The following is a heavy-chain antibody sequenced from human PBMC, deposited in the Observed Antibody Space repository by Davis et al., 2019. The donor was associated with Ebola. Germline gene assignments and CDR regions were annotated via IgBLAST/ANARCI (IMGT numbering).Heavy chain of an antibody. CDR3: ARDHYDFWSLDV. V-gene: IGHV3-7*03. CDR1: GFTCSSYW. J-gene: IGHJ6*04. CDR2: IKQDGSEK. D-gene: IGHD3-3*01. Sequence: GESLKISCAASGFTCSSYWMSWVRQAPGKGLEWVANIKQDGSEKYYVDSVKGRFTISRDNAKNSLYLQMNSLRAEDTAVYYCARDHYDFWSLDVWGKGTTVTVSS.